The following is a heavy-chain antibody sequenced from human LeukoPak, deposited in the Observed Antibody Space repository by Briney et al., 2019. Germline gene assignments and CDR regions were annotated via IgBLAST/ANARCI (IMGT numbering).Heavy chain of an antibody. V-gene: IGHV3-7*01. CDR1: GFTFSSYW. CDR3: ARSKAGRVY. D-gene: IGHD6-19*01. CDR2: IKQDGSEK. Sequence: GGSLRLSCAASGFTFSSYWTSWVRQAPGKGLEWVANIKQDGSEKYYVDSVKGRFTISRDNAKNSLYLQMNSLRAEDTAVYYCARSKAGRVYWGQGTLVTVSS. J-gene: IGHJ4*02.